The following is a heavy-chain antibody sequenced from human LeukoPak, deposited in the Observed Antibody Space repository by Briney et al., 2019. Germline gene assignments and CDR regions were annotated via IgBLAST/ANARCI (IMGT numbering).Heavy chain of an antibody. CDR1: GFTFSSYA. CDR2: ISGSGGST. J-gene: IGHJ4*02. D-gene: IGHD3-10*01. CDR3: ATGAITMVRGVIRSAFDY. V-gene: IGHV3-23*01. Sequence: GGSLRLSCPASGFTFSSYAMSWVRQAPRKGLEWVSAISGSGGSTYYADSVKGRFTISRDNSKNTLYLQMNSRRAEDTAVYYCATGAITMVRGVIRSAFDYWGQGTLATVSS.